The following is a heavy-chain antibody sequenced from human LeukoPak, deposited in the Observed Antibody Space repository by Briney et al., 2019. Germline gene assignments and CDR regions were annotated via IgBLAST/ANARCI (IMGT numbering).Heavy chain of an antibody. CDR2: INLSAGTT. CDR3: AREMGVGSTMGYFYY. D-gene: IGHD1-26*01. J-gene: IGHJ4*02. CDR1: GYIFTGYY. Sequence: ASVKVSCKASGYIFTGYYMHWVRQAPGQGLEWMGVINLSAGTTNYAQKFQGRVTMTRDMSTSTVYMELSSLTSEDTAVYYCAREMGVGSTMGYFYYWGQGTLVTVSS. V-gene: IGHV1-46*01.